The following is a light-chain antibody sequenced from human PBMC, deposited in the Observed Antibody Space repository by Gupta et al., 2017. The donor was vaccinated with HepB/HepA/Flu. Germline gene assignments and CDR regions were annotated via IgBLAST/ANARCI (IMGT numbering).Light chain of an antibody. CDR3: QVWDSSSDLRVV. CDR1: NIGSKS. Sequence: SYVLTQPPSVYVAPGKTARITCGGNNIGSKSVHWYQQKPGQAPVLVIYYDSDRPSGIPERFSGSNSGNTATLTISRVEAGDEADYYCQVWDSSSDLRVVFGGGTKLTVL. V-gene: IGLV3-21*04. J-gene: IGLJ2*01. CDR2: YDS.